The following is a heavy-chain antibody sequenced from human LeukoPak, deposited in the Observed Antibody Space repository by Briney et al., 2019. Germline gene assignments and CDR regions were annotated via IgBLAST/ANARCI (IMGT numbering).Heavy chain of an antibody. CDR3: ASSAVGADFDY. D-gene: IGHD1-26*01. Sequence: PGGSLRLSCAASGFTFSSYSMNWVRQAPGKGLEWVSSISSSSSYIYYADSVKGRFTISRDNSKNTLYLQMNSLRAEDTAVYYCASSAVGADFDYWGQGTLVTVSS. J-gene: IGHJ4*02. CDR2: ISSSSSYI. CDR1: GFTFSSYS. V-gene: IGHV3-21*04.